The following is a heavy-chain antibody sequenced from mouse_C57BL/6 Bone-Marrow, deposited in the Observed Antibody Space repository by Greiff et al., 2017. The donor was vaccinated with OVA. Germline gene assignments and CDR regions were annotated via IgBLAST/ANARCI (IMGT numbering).Heavy chain of an antibody. V-gene: IGHV3-1*01. CDR3: ERDLRLYYFDY. J-gene: IGHJ2*01. D-gene: IGHD1-1*01. CDR2: ISYSGST. CDR1: GYSITSCYD. Sequence: EVKLVESGPGMVKPSQSLSLTCTVTGYSITSCYDWPWIRHFPRNKLEWMGYISYSGSTNYTPSLKSRISITQDTSQNHFFLKWNSVTTEDTASDDCERDLRLYYFDYGGQGTTLTVSS.